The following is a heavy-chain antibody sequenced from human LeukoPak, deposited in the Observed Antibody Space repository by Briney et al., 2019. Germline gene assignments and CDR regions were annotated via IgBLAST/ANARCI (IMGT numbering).Heavy chain of an antibody. Sequence: SETLSPTCTVSGGSISSSSYYWGWIRQPPGKGLEWIGSIYYSGSTYYNPSLKSRVTISVDTSKNQFSLKLSSVTAADTAVYYCARLGGRAAAGPRFDYWGQGTLVTVSS. CDR1: GGSISSSSYY. D-gene: IGHD6-13*01. J-gene: IGHJ4*02. CDR2: IYYSGST. CDR3: ARLGGRAAAGPRFDY. V-gene: IGHV4-39*01.